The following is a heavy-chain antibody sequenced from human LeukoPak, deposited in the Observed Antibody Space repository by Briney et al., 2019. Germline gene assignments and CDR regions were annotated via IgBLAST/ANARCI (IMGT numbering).Heavy chain of an antibody. Sequence: ASVKVSCKASGYTFTSYGISWVRQAPGQGLEWMGWISAYNGNTNYAQKLQGRVTMTTDTSTSTAYMELRSLRSDDTAVYYCAIRAREYYYDSSGYWTDFDYWGQGTLVTVSS. CDR3: AIRAREYYYDSSGYWTDFDY. J-gene: IGHJ4*02. CDR2: ISAYNGNT. D-gene: IGHD3-22*01. V-gene: IGHV1-18*01. CDR1: GYTFTSYG.